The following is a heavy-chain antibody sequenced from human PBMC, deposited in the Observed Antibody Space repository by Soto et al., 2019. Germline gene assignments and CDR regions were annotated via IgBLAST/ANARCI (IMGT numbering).Heavy chain of an antibody. D-gene: IGHD6-6*01. J-gene: IGHJ6*02. CDR2: IYSGGST. CDR3: VRDRGIAARDTRYYYYGMDV. Sequence: EVQLVETGGGLIQPGGSLRLSCAASGFTVSSNYMSWVRQAPGKGLEWVSVIYSGGSTYYADSVKGRFTISRDNSKNTLYLQMNSLRAEDTAVYYCVRDRGIAARDTRYYYYGMDVWGQGTTVTVSS. V-gene: IGHV3-53*02. CDR1: GFTVSSNY.